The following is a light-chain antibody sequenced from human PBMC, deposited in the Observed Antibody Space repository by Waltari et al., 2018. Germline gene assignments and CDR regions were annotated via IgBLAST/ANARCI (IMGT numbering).Light chain of an antibody. J-gene: IGLJ2*01. CDR1: SSDVGGYNY. Sequence: QSALTQPASVSGSPGQSITISCPGTSSDVGGYNYVSWYQQHPGKAPKPMIYDVSNRPSEVSNRLSGAKTGNTASLTISGLQAEDEADYYCSSYTSSISVVFGGGTKLTVL. V-gene: IGLV2-14*03. CDR2: DVS. CDR3: SSYTSSISVV.